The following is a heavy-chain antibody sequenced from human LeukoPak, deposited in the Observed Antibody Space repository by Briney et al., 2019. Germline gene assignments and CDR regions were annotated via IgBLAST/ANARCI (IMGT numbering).Heavy chain of an antibody. Sequence: VASVKVSCKASGGTFSSYAISWVRQAPGQGLEWMGGIIPIFGTANYAQKFQGRVTITADESTSTAYMELSSLRSEDTAVYYCARERFPPGYDRRAHFDCWSQGTLVTVSS. D-gene: IGHD3-22*01. J-gene: IGHJ4*02. CDR2: IIPIFGTA. CDR3: ARERFPPGYDRRAHFDC. CDR1: GGTFSSYA. V-gene: IGHV1-69*13.